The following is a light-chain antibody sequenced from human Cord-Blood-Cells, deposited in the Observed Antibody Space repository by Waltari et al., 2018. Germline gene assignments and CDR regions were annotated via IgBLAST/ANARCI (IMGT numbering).Light chain of an antibody. CDR1: QSVSSY. J-gene: IGKJ4*01. CDR3: QQRSNLLT. CDR2: AAS. Sequence: EIVLPQSPATLSLSPGERATLSCRASQSVSSYLAWYQQKPGQAPRLLIYAASSRATGIPARFSGSGSGTDFTLTISSLEPEDFAVYYCQQRSNLLTFGGGTKVEIK. V-gene: IGKV3-11*01.